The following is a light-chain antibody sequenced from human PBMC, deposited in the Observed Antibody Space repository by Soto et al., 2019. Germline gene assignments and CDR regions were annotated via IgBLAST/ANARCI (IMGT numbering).Light chain of an antibody. Sequence: QAVVTQEPSLTVSPGGTVTLTCGFSTGAVTSGHYPYWFQQKPGQAPRTLIYDISNKHSWTPARLSGSLLGGKAALTLAGAQPEDEAEYYCLLFYSGARPVFGGGTQLTVL. V-gene: IGLV7-46*01. CDR3: LLFYSGARPV. J-gene: IGLJ7*01. CDR1: TGAVTSGHY. CDR2: DIS.